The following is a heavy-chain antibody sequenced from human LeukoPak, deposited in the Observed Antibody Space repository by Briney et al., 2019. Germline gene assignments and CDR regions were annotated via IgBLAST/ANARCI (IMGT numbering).Heavy chain of an antibody. CDR3: ARDSYSNESGRFDP. J-gene: IGHJ5*02. CDR1: GYSFTGHY. D-gene: IGHD2-21*01. CDR2: INPNNGDI. V-gene: IGHV1-2*02. Sequence: ASVKVSCKASGYSFTGHYILWVRQAPGQGLEWMGWINPNNGDIKYSQKFQGRVTMTRDTSITTAYMGLNRLRSDDTAVYYCARDSYSNESGRFDPWGQGTLVIVSS.